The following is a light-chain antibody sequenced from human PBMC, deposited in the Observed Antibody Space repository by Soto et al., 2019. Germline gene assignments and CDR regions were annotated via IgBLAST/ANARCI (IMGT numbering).Light chain of an antibody. J-gene: IGLJ2*01. CDR3: SSYASSITLV. CDR2: DVS. V-gene: IGLV2-14*01. CDR1: SSDVGGYDY. Sequence: QSALTQHASVSGSPGQSITISCTGTSSDVGGYDYVSWYQQHPGKAPKLLIFDVSKRPSGVSYRFSGSKSGNTASLTISGLQAEDEADYYCSSYASSITLVFGGGTKLTVL.